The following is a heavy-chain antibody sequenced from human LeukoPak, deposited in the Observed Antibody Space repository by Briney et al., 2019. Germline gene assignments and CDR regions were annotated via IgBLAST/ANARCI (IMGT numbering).Heavy chain of an antibody. J-gene: IGHJ4*02. Sequence: PGGSLRLSCAASGFTFSSYSMNWVRQAPGKGLEWVSSISSSSSYIYYADSVKGRFTISRDNAKNSLYLQMNSLRAEDTAVYYCARDSTRCSGGSCHGYWGQGTLVTVSS. CDR1: GFTFSSYS. V-gene: IGHV3-21*01. CDR2: ISSSSSYI. CDR3: ARDSTRCSGGSCHGY. D-gene: IGHD2-15*01.